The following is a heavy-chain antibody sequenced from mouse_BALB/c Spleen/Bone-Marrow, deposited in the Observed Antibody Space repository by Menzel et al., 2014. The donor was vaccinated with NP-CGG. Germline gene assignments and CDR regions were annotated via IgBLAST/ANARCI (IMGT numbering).Heavy chain of an antibody. D-gene: IGHD2-3*01. CDR2: INPYNDGT. V-gene: IGHV1-14*01. Sequence: EVKLMESGPELVKPGASVKMSCKASGYTFXSYIMHWVKQKPGQGLEWIGYINPYNDGTKYNEKFKGKATLTSDKSSSTAYMKLSSLTSEDSAVYYCARRWLPYAMDYWGQGTSVTVSS. J-gene: IGHJ4*01. CDR3: ARRWLPYAMDY. CDR1: GYTFXSYI.